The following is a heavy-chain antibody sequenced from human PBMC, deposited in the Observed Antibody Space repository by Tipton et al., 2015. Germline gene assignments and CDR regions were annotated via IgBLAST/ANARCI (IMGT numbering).Heavy chain of an antibody. Sequence: TLSLTCDVSGYSISSGYYWSWIRQPPGKGLEWIGSFFHSGNTFHNPSLRSRVTMSRDTSKNQFSLKMSSVTAADTAVYFCARDLEHGMDVWGQGTTVTVS. J-gene: IGHJ6*02. CDR2: FFHSGNT. CDR1: GYSISSGYY. V-gene: IGHV4-38-2*02. CDR3: ARDLEHGMDV.